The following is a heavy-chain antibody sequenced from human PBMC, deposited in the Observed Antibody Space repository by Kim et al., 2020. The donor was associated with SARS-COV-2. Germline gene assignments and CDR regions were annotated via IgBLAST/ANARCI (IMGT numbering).Heavy chain of an antibody. CDR2: INTNTGNP. J-gene: IGHJ6*02. CDR3: ARDSGVATMFGGFIRNPTYYAMDV. CDR1: GYTFTSYA. Sequence: ASVKVSCKASGYTFTSYAMNWVRQAPGQGLEWMGWINTNTGNPTYAQGFPGRFAFSWDTSISTAYLQLSSLKAEDTAVYYCARDSGVATMFGGFIRNPTYYAMDVWGQGTTVTVSS. V-gene: IGHV7-4-1*02. D-gene: IGHD3-3*01.